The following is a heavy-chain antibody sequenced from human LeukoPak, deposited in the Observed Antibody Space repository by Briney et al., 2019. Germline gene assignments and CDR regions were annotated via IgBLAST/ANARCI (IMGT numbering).Heavy chain of an antibody. CDR3: ARDLKDNAVAGTEFDY. J-gene: IGHJ4*02. CDR2: IIPIFGTA. CDR1: GGTFSSYA. D-gene: IGHD6-19*01. Sequence: SVKVSCKASGGTFSSYAISWVRQAPGQGLEWMGRIIPIFGTANYAQKFQGGVTITTDESTSTAYMELSSLRSEDTAVYYCARDLKDNAVAGTEFDYWGQGTLVTVSS. V-gene: IGHV1-69*05.